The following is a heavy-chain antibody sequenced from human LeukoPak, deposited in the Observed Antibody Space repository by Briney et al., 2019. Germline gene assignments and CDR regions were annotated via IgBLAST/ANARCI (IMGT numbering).Heavy chain of an antibody. CDR1: RFTFSSYA. Sequence: SGGSLRLSCAASRFTFSSYAMSWVRQAPGKGLEWVSGISGSGGSTNYADSVKGRFTISRDNSKNTLYLQMNSLRAEDTAVYYCAKEKYSSSSELFFYIFDYWGQGTLATVSS. V-gene: IGHV3-23*01. CDR3: AKEKYSSSSELFFYIFDY. J-gene: IGHJ4*02. CDR2: ISGSGGST. D-gene: IGHD6-6*01.